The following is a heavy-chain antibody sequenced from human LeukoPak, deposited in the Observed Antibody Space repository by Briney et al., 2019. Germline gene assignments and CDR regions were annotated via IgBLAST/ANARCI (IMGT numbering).Heavy chain of an antibody. CDR3: ATSLVGTTTY. CDR2: IGSTSTI. D-gene: IGHD1-26*01. CDR1: GFTFSNYD. Sequence: GGSLRLSCAASGFTFSNYDMNWVRQAPGQGPEWVSFIGSTSTIYYADSVKGRFTISRDNAKNSLYLQMNSLRDGDTAVYYRATSLVGTTTYWGQGTLVTVSS. V-gene: IGHV3-69-1*01. J-gene: IGHJ4*02.